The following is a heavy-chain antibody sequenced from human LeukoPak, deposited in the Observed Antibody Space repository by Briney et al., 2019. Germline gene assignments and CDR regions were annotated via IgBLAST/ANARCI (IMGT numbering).Heavy chain of an antibody. CDR2: VYHSGST. CDR3: AREKFLGRLTRVLDT. CDR1: NGSFTEYF. J-gene: IGHJ5*02. Sequence: PSETLSLTCVVDNGSFTEYFWSWIRQPPGKGLEWIGEVYHSGSTNYNPSLKSRLSISADMSKKQFSLKLNSVTAADTAVYYCAREKFLGRLTRVLDTWGQGTLVTVSS. D-gene: IGHD3-3*01. V-gene: IGHV4-34*01.